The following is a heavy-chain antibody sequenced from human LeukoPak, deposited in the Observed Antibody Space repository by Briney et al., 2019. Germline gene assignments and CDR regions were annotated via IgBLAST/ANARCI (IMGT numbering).Heavy chain of an antibody. J-gene: IGHJ3*02. CDR2: INHSGST. Sequence: SETLSLTCAVYGGSFSGYYWSWIRQPPGKGLEWIGEINHSGSTNYNPSLKSRVTISVDTSKNQFSLKLSSVTAADTAVYYCASPHMVRGVIGAFDIWGQGTMVTVSS. CDR3: ASPHMVRGVIGAFDI. CDR1: GGSFSGYY. V-gene: IGHV4-34*01. D-gene: IGHD3-10*01.